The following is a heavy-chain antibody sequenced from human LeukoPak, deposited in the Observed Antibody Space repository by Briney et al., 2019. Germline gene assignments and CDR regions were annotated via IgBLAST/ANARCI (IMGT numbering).Heavy chain of an antibody. J-gene: IGHJ4*02. CDR1: GGSLGSYY. CDR2: IYYSGDT. V-gene: IGHV4-59*08. D-gene: IGHD6-13*01. Sequence: SEALSLTCSVSGGSLGSYYWSWIRQPPGKGLEWIGDIYYSGDTNYNPSLKSRVTIFVDTTNNQFSLRLSSVTTADTAFYYCARSYSSNYYYFDYWGQGTLVTVSS. CDR3: ARSYSSNYYYFDY.